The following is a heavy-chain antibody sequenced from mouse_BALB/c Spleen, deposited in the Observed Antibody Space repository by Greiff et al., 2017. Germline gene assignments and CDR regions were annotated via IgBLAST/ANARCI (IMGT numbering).Heavy chain of an antibody. J-gene: IGHJ4*01. V-gene: IGHV1-4*02. CDR2: INPSSGYT. CDR3: ARGVPYAMDY. Sequence: QVQLQQSAAELARPGASVKMSCKASGYTFTSYTMHWVKQRPGQGLEWIGYINPSSGYTEYNQKFKDKTTLTADKSSSTAYMQLSSLTSEDSAVYYCARGVPYAMDYWGQGTSVTVSS. CDR1: GYTFTSYT.